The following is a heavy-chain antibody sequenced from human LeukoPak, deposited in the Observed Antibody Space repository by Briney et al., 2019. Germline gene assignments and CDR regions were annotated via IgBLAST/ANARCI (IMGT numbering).Heavy chain of an antibody. J-gene: IGHJ6*02. V-gene: IGHV1-2*02. CDR3: ARAEGRYYKLMDV. D-gene: IGHD3-22*01. CDR1: GYIFTGYY. Sequence: GASVKVSCKASGYIFTGYYMHWVRQAPGQGLEWMGWIIPNSGGTSYAQKFQGRVTMTRDTSISTAYMELSRLRSDDTAVYYCARAEGRYYKLMDVWGQGTTVTVSS. CDR2: IIPNSGGT.